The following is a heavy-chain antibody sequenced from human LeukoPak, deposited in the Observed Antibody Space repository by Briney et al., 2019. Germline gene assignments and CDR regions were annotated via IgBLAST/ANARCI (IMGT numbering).Heavy chain of an antibody. V-gene: IGHV1-69*01. Sequence: SVKVSCKASGGTFSSYAISWVRQAPGQGLEWMGGIIPIFGTANYAQKFQGRVTITADESTSTAYMELSSLRSEDTAVYYCARGWRDGYNGPFDYWGQGTLVTVSS. CDR2: IIPIFGTA. J-gene: IGHJ4*02. CDR3: ARGWRDGYNGPFDY. D-gene: IGHD5-24*01. CDR1: GGTFSSYA.